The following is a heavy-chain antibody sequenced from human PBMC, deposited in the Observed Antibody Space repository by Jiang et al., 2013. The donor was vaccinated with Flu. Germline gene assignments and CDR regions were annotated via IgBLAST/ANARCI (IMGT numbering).Heavy chain of an antibody. CDR1: GFTFSYYG. CDR2: ISYDGSNK. V-gene: IGHV3-30*03. J-gene: IGHJ1*01. Sequence: VQLLESGGGVVQPGRSLRLSCAASGFTFSYYGMHWVRQAPGKGLEWVAVISYDGSNKYYADSVKGRFTISRDNSKNTLYLQMNSLRAEDTAVYYCARGQGGSSFQHWGQGTWSPSP. CDR3: ARGQGGSSFQH. D-gene: IGHD1-26*01.